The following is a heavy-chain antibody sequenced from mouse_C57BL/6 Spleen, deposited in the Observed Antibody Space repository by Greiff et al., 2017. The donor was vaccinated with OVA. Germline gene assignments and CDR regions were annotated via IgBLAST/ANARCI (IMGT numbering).Heavy chain of an antibody. CDR2: IDPSDSET. CDR1: GYTFTSYW. D-gene: IGHD3-2*02. J-gene: IGHJ2*01. CDR3: ARRDSSGYVDY. Sequence: QVQLQQPGAELVRPGSSVKLSCKASGYTFTSYWMHWVKQRPIQGLEWIGNIDPSDSETHYNQKFKDKATLTVDKSSSTAYMQLSSLTSEDSAVYYCARRDSSGYVDYWGQGTTLTVSS. V-gene: IGHV1-52*01.